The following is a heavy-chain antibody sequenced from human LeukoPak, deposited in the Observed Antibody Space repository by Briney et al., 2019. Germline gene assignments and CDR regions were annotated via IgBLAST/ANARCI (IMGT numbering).Heavy chain of an antibody. D-gene: IGHD5-24*01. CDR3: ARVVRDGYNPRLYYFDY. J-gene: IGHJ4*02. CDR1: GFTFSSYA. V-gene: IGHV3-30-3*01. Sequence: PGRSLRLSCAASGFTFSSYAMHWVRQAPGKGLEWVAVISYDGSNKYYADSVKGRFTISRDNFKNTLYLQMNSLRAEDTAVYYCARVVRDGYNPRLYYFDYWGQGTLVTVSS. CDR2: ISYDGSNK.